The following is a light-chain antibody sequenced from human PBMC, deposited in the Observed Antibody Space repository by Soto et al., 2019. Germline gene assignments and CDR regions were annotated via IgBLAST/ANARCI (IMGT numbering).Light chain of an antibody. J-gene: IGKJ1*01. CDR1: QSISNY. V-gene: IGKV1-6*01. CDR2: SAS. CDR3: LQEYNYPRT. Sequence: IQMTQSPSSLSASVGDRVIITCRTSQSISNYLNWYQHKPGKAPKLLIYSASSLQGGVPRRFSGSGSGTDFTLTISSLQPEDSATYYCLQEYNYPRTFGQGTKVDI.